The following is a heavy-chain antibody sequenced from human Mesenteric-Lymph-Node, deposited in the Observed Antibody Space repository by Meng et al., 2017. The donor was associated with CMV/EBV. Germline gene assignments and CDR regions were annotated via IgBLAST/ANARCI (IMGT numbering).Heavy chain of an antibody. D-gene: IGHD6-13*01. Sequence: GGSLRLSCAASGFTFSDYYMSWIRQAPGKGPEWVAFIRHDGSTKTYHDSVRGRFVISRDNSRNTLYLQMNSLRDEDTAMYYCAYYSSSGYYFDYWGQGTLVTVSS. V-gene: IGHV3-30*02. CDR2: IRHDGSTK. CDR3: AYYSSSGYYFDY. CDR1: GFTFSDYY. J-gene: IGHJ4*01.